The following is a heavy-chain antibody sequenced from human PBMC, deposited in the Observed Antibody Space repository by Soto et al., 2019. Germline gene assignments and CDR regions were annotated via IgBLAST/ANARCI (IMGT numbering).Heavy chain of an antibody. J-gene: IGHJ6*02. Sequence: PSETLSLTCTVSGGSISSYYWSWIRQPPGKGLEWIGYIYYGGSTNYNPSLKSRVTISVDTSKNQFSLKLSSVTAADTAVYYCARDKGALGFYYDSSGLRPDYCYYGMDVWGQGTTVTVSS. CDR2: IYYGGST. D-gene: IGHD3-22*01. CDR3: ARDKGALGFYYDSSGLRPDYCYYGMDV. V-gene: IGHV4-59*01. CDR1: GGSISSYY.